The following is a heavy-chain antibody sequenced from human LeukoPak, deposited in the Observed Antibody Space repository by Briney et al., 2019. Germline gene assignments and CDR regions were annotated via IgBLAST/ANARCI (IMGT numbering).Heavy chain of an antibody. Sequence: GGSLRLSCVASGITLSNFAMSWFRQAPGKGLEWVSAISGGGDNTHYADSVKGRFTISRDNSKNTLYLQMHSLRVEDTAVYYCAKVSFLGYCSSTSCYQAGAFDPWGQGTLVTVSS. CDR2: ISGGGDNT. D-gene: IGHD2-2*01. J-gene: IGHJ5*02. V-gene: IGHV3-23*01. CDR1: GITLSNFA. CDR3: AKVSFLGYCSSTSCYQAGAFDP.